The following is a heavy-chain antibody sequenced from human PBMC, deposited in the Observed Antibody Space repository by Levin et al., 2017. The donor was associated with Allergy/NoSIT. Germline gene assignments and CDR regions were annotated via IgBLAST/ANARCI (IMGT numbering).Heavy chain of an antibody. CDR1: GYTFTSYA. J-gene: IGHJ4*02. CDR3: ARDGVVAGTEFDY. D-gene: IGHD6-19*01. Sequence: GESLKISCKASGYTFTSYAMNWVRQAPGQGLEWMGWINTNTGNPTYAQGFTGRFVFSLDTSVSTAYLQIFNLKAEDTAIYYCARDGVVAGTEFDYWGQGTLVTVSS. V-gene: IGHV7-4-1*01. CDR2: INTNTGNP.